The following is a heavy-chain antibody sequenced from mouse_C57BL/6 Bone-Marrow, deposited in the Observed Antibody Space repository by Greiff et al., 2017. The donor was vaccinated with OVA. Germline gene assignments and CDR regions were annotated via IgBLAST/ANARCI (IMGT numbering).Heavy chain of an antibody. CDR1: YFAFMASA. Sequence: LQQSGAELVRPGSSVKLSCKDSYFAFMASAMHWVKQSPGHGLEWIGSFTMYSDATEYSENFKGKATLTANTSSSTAYMELSSLTSEDSAVYYGARSSPGVAREGVYYNAMDYWGQGTSVTVSS. D-gene: IGHD1-1*01. J-gene: IGHJ4*01. CDR2: FTMYSDAT. CDR3: ARSSPGVAREGVYYNAMDY. V-gene: IGHV1-49*01.